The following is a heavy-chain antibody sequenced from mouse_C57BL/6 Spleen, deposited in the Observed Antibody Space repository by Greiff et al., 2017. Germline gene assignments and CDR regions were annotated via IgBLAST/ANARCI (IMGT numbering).Heavy chain of an antibody. J-gene: IGHJ4*01. CDR2: ISSGGDYI. D-gene: IGHD1-1*01. CDR3: TRDGSSYRGYAMDY. CDR1: GFTFSSYA. Sequence: DVKLVESGEGSVKPGGSLKLSCAASGFTFSSYAMSWVRQTPEKRLEWVAYISSGGDYIYYADTVKGRFTISRDNARNTLYLQMSSLKSEDTAMYYCTRDGSSYRGYAMDYWGQGTSVTVSS. V-gene: IGHV5-9-1*02.